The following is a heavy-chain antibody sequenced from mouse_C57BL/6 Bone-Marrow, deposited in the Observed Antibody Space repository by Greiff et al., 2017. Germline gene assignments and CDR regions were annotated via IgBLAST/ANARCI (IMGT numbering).Heavy chain of an antibody. J-gene: IGHJ1*03. CDR3: ARDDYYGSSSHWYFDV. CDR2: ISDGGSYT. D-gene: IGHD1-1*01. V-gene: IGHV5-4*01. Sequence: EVQVVESGGGLVKPGGSLKLSCAASGFTFSSYAMSWVRQTPEKRLEWVATISDGGSYTYYPDNVKGRFTISRDNAKNNLYLQMSHLKSEDTAMYYCARDDYYGSSSHWYFDVWGTGTTVTVSS. CDR1: GFTFSSYA.